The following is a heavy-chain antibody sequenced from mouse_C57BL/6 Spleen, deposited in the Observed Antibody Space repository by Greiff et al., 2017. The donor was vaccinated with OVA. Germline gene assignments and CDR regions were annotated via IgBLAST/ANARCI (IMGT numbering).Heavy chain of an antibody. CDR2: INPNNGGT. CDR1: GYTFTDYN. J-gene: IGHJ3*01. CDR3: ARDDYDGTGFAY. D-gene: IGHD2-4*01. Sequence: VQLQQSGPELVKPGASVKIPCKASGYTFTDYNMDWVKQSHGKSLEWIGDINPNNGGTIYNQKFKGKATLTVDKSSSTAYMELRSLTSEDTAVYYCARDDYDGTGFAYWGQGTLVTVSA. V-gene: IGHV1-18*01.